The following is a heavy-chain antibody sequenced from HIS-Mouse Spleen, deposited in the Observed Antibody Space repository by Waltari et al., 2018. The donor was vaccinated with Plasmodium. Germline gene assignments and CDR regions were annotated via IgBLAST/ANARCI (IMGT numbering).Heavy chain of an antibody. J-gene: IGHJ4*02. D-gene: IGHD4-17*01. CDR2: INHSGST. CDR1: GWSFSGYY. Sequence: QVQLQQWGAGLLKPSATLSLTCAAYGWSFSGYYWSWIRQPPGKGLEGIGEINHSGSTNYNPSLKSRVTISVDTSKNQFSLKLSSVTAADPAVYYCARTGDYGGNSWGQGTLVTVSS. V-gene: IGHV4-34*01. CDR3: ARTGDYGGNS.